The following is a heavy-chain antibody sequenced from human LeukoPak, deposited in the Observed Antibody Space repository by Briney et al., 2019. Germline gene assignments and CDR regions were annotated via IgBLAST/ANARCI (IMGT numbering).Heavy chain of an antibody. D-gene: IGHD3-10*01. CDR1: GFTFGSYA. J-gene: IGHJ3*02. V-gene: IGHV3-23*01. CDR2: INTYGDST. Sequence: GGSLRLSCAASGFTFGSYAMTWVRQAPGKGLEWVSGINTYGDSTYFADSVKGRFTISRDNSKDTLYLQVNSLRAEDTAIYYCAKSTLHPRDAFDIWGQGTMVTVSS. CDR3: AKSTLHPRDAFDI.